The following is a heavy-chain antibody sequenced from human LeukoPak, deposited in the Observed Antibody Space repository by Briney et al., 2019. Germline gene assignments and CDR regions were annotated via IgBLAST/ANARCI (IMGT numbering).Heavy chain of an antibody. CDR3: TRRGVVAAGTTFDY. CDR2: INRDGSST. D-gene: IGHD2-15*01. V-gene: IGHV3-74*01. Sequence: GGSLRLSCAASGFTFSSYWIHWVRQAPGKGLVWVPRINRDGSSTTYADSVKGRFTVSRDNAKNTLYLQMNSLRAEDTAVYYCTRRGVVAAGTTFDYWGQGTLVTVSS. J-gene: IGHJ4*02. CDR1: GFTFSSYW.